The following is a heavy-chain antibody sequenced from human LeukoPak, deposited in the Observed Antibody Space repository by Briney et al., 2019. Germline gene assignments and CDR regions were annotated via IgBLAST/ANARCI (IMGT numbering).Heavy chain of an antibody. CDR1: GGSISTYY. D-gene: IGHD3-16*01. CDR2: ISYSGST. V-gene: IGHV4-59*01. J-gene: IGHJ3*02. CDR3: AGVGGNDAFDI. Sequence: SETLSLTCTVSGGSISTYYWSWIRQPPGKGLEWIGYISYSGSTNYNPSLKSRVTISVDASKNQFSLKLSSVTAADTAVYYCAGVGGNDAFDIWGQGTMVTVSS.